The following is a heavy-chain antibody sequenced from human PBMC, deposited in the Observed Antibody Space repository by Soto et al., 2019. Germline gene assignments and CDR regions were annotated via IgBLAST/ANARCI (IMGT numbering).Heavy chain of an antibody. Sequence: QVTLKESGPVLVKPTETLTLTCTVSGFSLSNARMGVSWIRQPPGKAQEWLAHIFSNDEKSYSTSLKSRLTISKDTSKSQVVLTMTNMDPVDTATYYCARAPYGDYVFDYWGQGTLVTVSS. J-gene: IGHJ4*02. CDR1: GFSLSNARMG. CDR3: ARAPYGDYVFDY. D-gene: IGHD4-17*01. V-gene: IGHV2-26*01. CDR2: IFSNDEK.